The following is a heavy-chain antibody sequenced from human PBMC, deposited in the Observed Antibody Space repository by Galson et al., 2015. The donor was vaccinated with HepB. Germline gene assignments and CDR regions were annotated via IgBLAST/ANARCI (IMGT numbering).Heavy chain of an antibody. D-gene: IGHD6-13*01. J-gene: IGHJ4*02. CDR3: AKYYTSSWAAFDY. CDR1: GFTFSSHA. CDR2: ISGSGGST. V-gene: IGHV3-23*01. Sequence: SLRLSCAASGFTFSSHAMSWVRQAPGKGLEWVPAISGSGGSTYYADSVKGRFTISRDNSKNTLYLQMNSLRAEDTAVYYCAKYYTSSWAAFDYWGQGTLVTVSS.